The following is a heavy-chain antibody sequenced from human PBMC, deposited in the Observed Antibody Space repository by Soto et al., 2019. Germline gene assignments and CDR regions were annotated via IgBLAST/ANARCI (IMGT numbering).Heavy chain of an antibody. D-gene: IGHD6-19*01. CDR3: AKPYNWWLGPAIDY. CDR2: ISYDGSNK. V-gene: IGHV3-30*18. J-gene: IGHJ4*02. CDR1: GFTFSSYG. Sequence: GSLRLSCAASGFTFSSYGXHWVRQAPGKGLEWVAVISYDGSNKYYADSVKGRFTISRDNYKNTLYLQMNSLRAEDTAVYYCAKPYNWWLGPAIDYWGQGTLVTVSS.